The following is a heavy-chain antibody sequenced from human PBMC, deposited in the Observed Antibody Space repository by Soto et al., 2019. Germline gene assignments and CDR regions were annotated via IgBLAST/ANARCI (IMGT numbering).Heavy chain of an antibody. CDR2: INPKSGGT. CDR3: ARGDSTDCSNGVCSFFYNHDMDV. D-gene: IGHD2-8*01. Sequence: GASVKVSCKASGYSFTDYHRHWVRQAPGQGLEGLGRINPKSGGTSTAQKFQGWVTMTTDTAISTSSMELTRLTSDDTAIYYCARGDSTDCSNGVCSFFYNHDMDVWGQGTTVTVSS. V-gene: IGHV1-2*04. CDR1: GYSFTDYH. J-gene: IGHJ6*02.